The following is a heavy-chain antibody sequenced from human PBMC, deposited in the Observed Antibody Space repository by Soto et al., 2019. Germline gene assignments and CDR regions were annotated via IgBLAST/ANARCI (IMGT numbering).Heavy chain of an antibody. CDR2: IWYDGSNK. CDR1: GFTFSSYG. Sequence: GGSLRLSCAASGFTFSSYGMHWVRQAPGKGLEWVAVIWYDGSNKYYADSVKGRFTISRDNSKNTLYLQMNSLRAEDTAVYYCAAHYCSSTSCQEYAFDIWGQGTMVTVSS. D-gene: IGHD2-2*01. V-gene: IGHV3-33*01. J-gene: IGHJ3*02. CDR3: AAHYCSSTSCQEYAFDI.